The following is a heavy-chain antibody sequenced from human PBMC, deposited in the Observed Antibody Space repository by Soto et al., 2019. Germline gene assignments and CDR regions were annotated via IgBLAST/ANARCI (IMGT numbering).Heavy chain of an antibody. J-gene: IGHJ4*02. D-gene: IGHD6-19*01. CDR1: GGSISSYY. V-gene: IGHV4-59*01. Sequence: QVQLQESGPGLVKPSETLSLTCTVSGGSISSYYWSWIRQTPGKGLEWIGYIYYSGSTNYNPSLKSRVTISVDTSKNQFSLKLSSVTAADTAVYYCARDRDSGWYVLDYWGQGTLVTVSS. CDR2: IYYSGST. CDR3: ARDRDSGWYVLDY.